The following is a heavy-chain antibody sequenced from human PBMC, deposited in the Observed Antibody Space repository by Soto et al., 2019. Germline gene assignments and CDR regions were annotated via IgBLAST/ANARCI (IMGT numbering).Heavy chain of an antibody. CDR3: ARTSGYAFDY. J-gene: IGHJ4*02. Sequence: EVQLVESGGGLVQPGGSLRLSCAASGFTFSSYAMHWVRQAPGKGLEYVSVINRNGGSTYSANSVKGRFTISRDNSKNTLYLQMGSLKAEDMAVYYCARTSGYAFDYWGRGTLVTVSS. CDR2: INRNGGST. V-gene: IGHV3-64*01. CDR1: GFTFSSYA. D-gene: IGHD5-12*01.